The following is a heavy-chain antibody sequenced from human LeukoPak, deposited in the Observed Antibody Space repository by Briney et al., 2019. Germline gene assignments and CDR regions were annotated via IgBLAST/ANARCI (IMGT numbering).Heavy chain of an antibody. CDR3: ARALRYSSGWALDY. D-gene: IGHD6-19*01. Sequence: SQTLSLTCAISGDSVSSNSAAWNWIRQSPSRGLEWLGRTYYRSKWYNDYAVSVKSRITVNPDTSKNQFSLQLNSVTPEDTAVYYCARALRYSSGWALDYWGQGTLVTVSS. V-gene: IGHV6-1*01. CDR2: TYYRSKWYN. J-gene: IGHJ4*02. CDR1: GDSVSSNSAA.